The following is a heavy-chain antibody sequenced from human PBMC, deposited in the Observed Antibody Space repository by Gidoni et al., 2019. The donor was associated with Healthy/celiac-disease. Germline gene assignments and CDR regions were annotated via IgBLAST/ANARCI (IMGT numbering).Heavy chain of an antibody. CDR1: GFSLSTSGVG. CDR3: ELTTTVTTSVDY. Sequence: QITLKESGPTLVKPTQTLTLTCTFSGFSLSTSGVGVGWIRQPPGKALEWLALIYWDDDKRYSPSLKSRLTITKDTSKNQVVLTMTNMDPVDTAKYYCELTTTVTTSVDYWGQGTLVTVSS. J-gene: IGHJ4*02. CDR2: IYWDDDK. V-gene: IGHV2-5*02. D-gene: IGHD4-4*01.